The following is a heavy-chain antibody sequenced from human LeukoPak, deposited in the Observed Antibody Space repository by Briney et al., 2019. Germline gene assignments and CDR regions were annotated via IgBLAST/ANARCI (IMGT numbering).Heavy chain of an antibody. CDR2: ISYDGSNQ. Sequence: GGSLRLSCAASGFSFSSYGIHWVRQAPGKGLEWVAVISYDGSNQYYADSVKGRFTISRDNSKNTLYLQMNSLRAEDTAVYYCARRGRIFGVVIIGYFDYWGQGTLVTVSS. V-gene: IGHV3-30*03. D-gene: IGHD3-3*01. CDR3: ARRGRIFGVVIIGYFDY. CDR1: GFSFSSYG. J-gene: IGHJ4*02.